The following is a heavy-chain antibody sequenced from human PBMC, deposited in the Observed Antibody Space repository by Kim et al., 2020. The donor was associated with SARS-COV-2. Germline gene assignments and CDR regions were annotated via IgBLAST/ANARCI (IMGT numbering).Heavy chain of an antibody. Sequence: GGSLRLSCAASGFTFSSYGMHWVRQAPGKGLEWVAVIWYDGSNKYYADSVKGRFTISRDNSKNTLYLQMNSLRAEDTAVYYCARGRRSGARGRDGHHSSGWAYFDYWGQGTLVTVSS. J-gene: IGHJ4*02. V-gene: IGHV3-33*01. CDR3: ARGRRSGARGRDGHHSSGWAYFDY. CDR2: IWYDGSNK. CDR1: GFTFSSYG. D-gene: IGHD6-19*01.